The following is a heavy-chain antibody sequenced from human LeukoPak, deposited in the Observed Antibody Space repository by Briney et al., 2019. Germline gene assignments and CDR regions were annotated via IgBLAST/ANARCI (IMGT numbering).Heavy chain of an antibody. CDR1: GGSIRSYY. V-gene: IGHV4-59*01. J-gene: IGHJ4*02. CDR2: IYYSGST. D-gene: IGHD3-22*01. CDR3: ARYDSRGGHFDY. Sequence: SETLSLTCTVSGGSIRSYYWSWIRQPPGKGLEWIGYIYYSGSTNYNPSLKSRVTISVDTSKNQFSLKLSSVTAADTAVYYCARYDSRGGHFDYWGQGTLVTVSS.